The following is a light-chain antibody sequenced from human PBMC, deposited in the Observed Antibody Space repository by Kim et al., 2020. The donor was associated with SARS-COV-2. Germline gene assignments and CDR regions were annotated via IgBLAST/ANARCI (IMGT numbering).Light chain of an antibody. Sequence: QSALTQPRSVSGSPGQSVTISCTGTSSDVGGYDYVSWYQQHPGKAPKLIIYDVTKRPSGVPDRFSGSKSGNTASLTISGLQAEDEADYYCCSYAGRPPYVFGTGTKVTVL. CDR1: SSDVGGYDY. CDR3: CSYAGRPPYV. CDR2: DVT. J-gene: IGLJ1*01. V-gene: IGLV2-11*01.